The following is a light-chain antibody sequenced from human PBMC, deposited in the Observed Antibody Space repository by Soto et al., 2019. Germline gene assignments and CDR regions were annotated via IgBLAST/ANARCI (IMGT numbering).Light chain of an antibody. J-gene: IGLJ2*01. CDR1: SSNIGAGYD. V-gene: IGLV1-40*01. CDR2: GNS. CDR3: QSYDSSLSGVV. Sequence: QSVLTQPPSVSGAPGQRVTISCTGSSSNIGAGYDVPWYQQLPGTAPKLLIYGNSNRPAGVPDRFSGSKSGTSASLAITGLQAEDEADYYCQSYDSSLSGVVFGGGTKVTFL.